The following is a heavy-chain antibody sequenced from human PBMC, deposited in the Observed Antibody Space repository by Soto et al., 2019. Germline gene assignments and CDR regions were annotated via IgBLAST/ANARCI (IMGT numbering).Heavy chain of an antibody. CDR1: GFAFSTYA. J-gene: IGHJ6*02. V-gene: IGHV3-23*01. D-gene: IGHD6-13*01. CDR2: ISGSGGSS. CDR3: AKVTKRAAAGRYEYYKYGMDV. Sequence: CGSLRLSCAASGFAFSTYAMTWVRQAPGKGLEWVSVISGSGGSSYYAASVKGRFTISRDNSKNTLFLQMNGLRAEDTAVYYCAKVTKRAAAGRYEYYKYGMDVWGQGTTVTVSS.